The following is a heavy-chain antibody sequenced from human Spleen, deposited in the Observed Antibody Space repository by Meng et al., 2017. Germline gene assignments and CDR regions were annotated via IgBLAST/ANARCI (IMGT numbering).Heavy chain of an antibody. CDR3: ARQLTLTKDFDY. CDR2: INPNSGGT. CDR1: GYTFTAYY. J-gene: IGHJ4*02. V-gene: IGHV1-2*06. D-gene: IGHD5-24*01. Sequence: QVQLVQSGAEVKKPGASVKGSCKASGYTFTAYYIQWVRQAPGQGLEWMGRINPNSGGTNYAQKFQGRVTMTRDTSISTVYMELSSLRSEDTAVYYCARQLTLTKDFDYWGQGTLVTVSS.